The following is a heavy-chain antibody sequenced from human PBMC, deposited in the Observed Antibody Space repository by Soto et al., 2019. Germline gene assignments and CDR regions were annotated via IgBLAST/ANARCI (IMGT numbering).Heavy chain of an antibody. V-gene: IGHV3-30*18. CDR1: GFTFSSYG. J-gene: IGHJ4*02. D-gene: IGHD6-13*01. CDR3: AKDRSRVAAVGLFDY. Sequence: QVQLVESGGGVVQPGRSLRLSCAASGFTFSSYGMHWVRQAPGKGLEWVAVISYDGSNKYYADSVKGRFTISRDNSKNTLYLQMNSLRAEDTAVYYCAKDRSRVAAVGLFDYWGQGTLVTVSS. CDR2: ISYDGSNK.